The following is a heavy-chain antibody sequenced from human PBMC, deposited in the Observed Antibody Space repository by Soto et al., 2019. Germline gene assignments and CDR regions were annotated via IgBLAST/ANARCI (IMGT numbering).Heavy chain of an antibody. Sequence: SLRLSCTASGFTVGDYAMCWYRQAPGKGLEWVGFIRSKAYGGTTEYAASVKGRFTISRDDSKSIAYLQMNSLKTEDKAVYYCTREALDVDYWGQGTLVTVSS. CDR1: GFTVGDYA. V-gene: IGHV3-49*03. J-gene: IGHJ4*02. CDR3: TREALDVDY. CDR2: IRSKAYGGTT.